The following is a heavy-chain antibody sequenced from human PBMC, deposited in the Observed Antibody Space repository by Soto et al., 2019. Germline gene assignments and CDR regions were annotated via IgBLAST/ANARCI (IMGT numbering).Heavy chain of an antibody. J-gene: IGHJ5*02. CDR3: ARAPYYDILTGFDP. Sequence: ASVKVSCKASGYTFTSYDIKWVRQANGQGLEWMGWMNPNSGNTGYAQKFQGRVTMTRNTSISTAYMELSSLRSEDTAVYYCARAPYYDILTGFDPWGQGTLVTVSS. CDR2: MNPNSGNT. D-gene: IGHD3-9*01. V-gene: IGHV1-8*01. CDR1: GYTFTSYD.